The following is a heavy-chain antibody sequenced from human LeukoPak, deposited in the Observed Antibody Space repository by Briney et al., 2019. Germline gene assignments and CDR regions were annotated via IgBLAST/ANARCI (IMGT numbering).Heavy chain of an antibody. J-gene: IGHJ3*02. D-gene: IGHD2/OR15-2a*01. Sequence: ASVKVSCKASGYTFSNYAMNWVRQAPGQGLEWMGWIHTNTGNPTYGQGFTGRFVLSLDTSVSTAYLQISDIKAEDNAVYYCARKNNFDAFDIWGQGTMVTVSS. CDR3: ARKNNFDAFDI. CDR2: IHTNTGNP. V-gene: IGHV7-4-1*02. CDR1: GYTFSNYA.